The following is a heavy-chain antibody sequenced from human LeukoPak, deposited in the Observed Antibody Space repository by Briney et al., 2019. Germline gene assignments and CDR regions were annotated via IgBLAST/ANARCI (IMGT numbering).Heavy chain of an antibody. CDR2: INPSGGST. J-gene: IGHJ4*02. Sequence: GASVKVSAKASGYTFTSCYMHGVRQPPGQGLEWMGIINPSGGSTSYAQKFQGRVTMTRDTSTSTVYMELSSLRSEDTAVYYCARVTTAVADYWGQGTLVTVSS. D-gene: IGHD6-19*01. V-gene: IGHV1-46*01. CDR1: GYTFTSCY. CDR3: ARVTTAVADY.